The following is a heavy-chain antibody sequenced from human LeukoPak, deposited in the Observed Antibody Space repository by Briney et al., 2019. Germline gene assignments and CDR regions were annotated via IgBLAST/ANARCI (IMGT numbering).Heavy chain of an antibody. D-gene: IGHD6-6*01. J-gene: IGHJ4*02. Sequence: GGSLRLSCAASGFTFSSYAMSWVRQAPGKGLEWVSAISGSGGSTYYADSVKGRFTISRDNSKNTLYLQMNSLRAEDTAVYYCAKDHIAARPGLGRTVLSQPVGYWGQGTLVTVSS. CDR3: AKDHIAARPGLGRTVLSQPVGY. CDR1: GFTFSSYA. V-gene: IGHV3-23*01. CDR2: ISGSGGST.